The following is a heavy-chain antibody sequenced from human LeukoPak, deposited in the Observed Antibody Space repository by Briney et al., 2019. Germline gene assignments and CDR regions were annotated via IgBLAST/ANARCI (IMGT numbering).Heavy chain of an antibody. CDR1: GFSFSTYP. V-gene: IGHV3-21*01. J-gene: IGHJ4*02. CDR3: AREFGYNKRIDS. CDR2: ISSSSSSL. Sequence: GGSLRLSCAASGFSFSTYPMTWVRRAPGKGLEWVSSISSSSSSLYCADSVKGRFTISRDNAWNSLYLQMSGLRVEDTAVYYCAREFGYNKRIDSWGQGILVTVSS. D-gene: IGHD5-12*01.